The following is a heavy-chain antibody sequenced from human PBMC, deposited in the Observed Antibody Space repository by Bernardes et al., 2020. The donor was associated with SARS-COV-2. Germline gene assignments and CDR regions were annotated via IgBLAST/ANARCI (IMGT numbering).Heavy chain of an antibody. J-gene: IGHJ4*02. CDR2: ISGSGGST. V-gene: IGHV3-23*01. CDR3: AKPLGSRYCTNGVCAYFDY. CDR1: GFTFSSYA. D-gene: IGHD2-8*01. Sequence: GGSLRLSCAVSGFTFSSYAMSWVRQAPGKGLEWVSAISGSGGSTYYADSVKGRFTISRDNSKNTLYLQMNSLRAEDTAVYYCAKPLGSRYCTNGVCAYFDYWGQGTLVTVSS.